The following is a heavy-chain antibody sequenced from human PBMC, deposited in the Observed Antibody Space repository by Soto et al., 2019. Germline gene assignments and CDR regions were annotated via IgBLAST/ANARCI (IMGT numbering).Heavy chain of an antibody. CDR2: IFPSGTT. CDR1: GGSLSGATYS. J-gene: IGHJ4*02. CDR3: ARSREFDY. Sequence: PSETLSLTCGVSGGSLSGATYSWNWIRQTPGKGLEWTGYIFPSGTTYYNPSLRSRVTISIDVSKNQFSLSLRSLTAADTAVYYCARSREFDYWSQGTLVTVSS. V-gene: IGHV4-30-2*01.